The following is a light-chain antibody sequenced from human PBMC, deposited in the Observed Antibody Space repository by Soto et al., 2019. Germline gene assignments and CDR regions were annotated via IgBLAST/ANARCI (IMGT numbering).Light chain of an antibody. Sequence: QSVLTQPASVSGSPGQSITISCTGTSSDVGGYNYVSWYQQHPGKAPKFMIYDVSNRPSGVSNRFSGSKSGNTASLTISGLKAEDEADYSCSSYTTSNTRQIVFGTGTRSPS. CDR1: SSDVGGYNY. V-gene: IGLV2-14*01. CDR2: DVS. CDR3: SSYTTSNTRQIV. J-gene: IGLJ1*01.